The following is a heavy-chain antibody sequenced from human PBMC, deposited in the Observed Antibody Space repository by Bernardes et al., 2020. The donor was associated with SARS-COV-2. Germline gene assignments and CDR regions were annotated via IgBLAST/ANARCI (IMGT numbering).Heavy chain of an antibody. J-gene: IGHJ4*02. CDR2: IHYSGST. CDR3: ARDQGDYGDYGLDY. CDR1: GGSISSSSYY. V-gene: IGHV4-39*07. Sequence: TLSLTCTVSGGSISSSSYYWGWIRQPPGKGLEWIGSIHYSGSTYYNPSLKSRVTISVDTSKNQFSLKLSSVTAADTAVYYCARDQGDYGDYGLDYWGQGTLVTVSS. D-gene: IGHD4-17*01.